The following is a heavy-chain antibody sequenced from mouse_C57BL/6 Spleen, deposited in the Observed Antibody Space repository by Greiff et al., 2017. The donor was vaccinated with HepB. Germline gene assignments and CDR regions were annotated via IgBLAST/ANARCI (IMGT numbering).Heavy chain of an antibody. CDR2: ISNGGGST. D-gene: IGHD2-3*01. J-gene: IGHJ1*03. CDR3: ARHADGYSWYFDV. Sequence: EVKLLESGGGLVQPGGSLKLSCAASGFTFSDYYMYWVRQTPEKRLEWVAYISNGGGSTYYPDTVKGRFTISRDNAKNTLYLQMSRLKSEDTAMYYCARHADGYSWYFDVWGTGTTVTVSS. V-gene: IGHV5-12*01. CDR1: GFTFSDYY.